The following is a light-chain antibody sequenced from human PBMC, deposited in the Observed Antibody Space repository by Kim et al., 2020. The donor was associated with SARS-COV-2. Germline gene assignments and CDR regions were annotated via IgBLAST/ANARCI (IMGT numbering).Light chain of an antibody. V-gene: IGLV2-14*04. CDR3: SSYTTSSTLV. CDR1: SIDVGGYNY. J-gene: IGLJ3*02. CDR2: DVS. Sequence: GQSITLSCSGTSIDVGGYNYVSWYQQYPGKAPKLMIYDVSKRPSGVSNRFSGSKSGNTASLTISGLQAEDEADYYCSSYTTSSTLVFGGGTQLTVL.